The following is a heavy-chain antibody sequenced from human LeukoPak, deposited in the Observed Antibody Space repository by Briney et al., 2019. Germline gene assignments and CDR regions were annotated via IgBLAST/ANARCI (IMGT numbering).Heavy chain of an antibody. J-gene: IGHJ4*02. CDR3: TSRRIAVPGTRDFDY. CDR1: GFTLSTYE. Sequence: GGSLRLSCAASGFTLSTYEMNWVRQALGKGLEWVSYIDRGTTHYADSVQGRFTISSDNAKNSLYLQMDSLRAEDTAVYFCTSRRIAVPGTRDFDYWGQGTLVTVSP. V-gene: IGHV3-48*03. CDR2: IDRGTT. D-gene: IGHD6-19*01.